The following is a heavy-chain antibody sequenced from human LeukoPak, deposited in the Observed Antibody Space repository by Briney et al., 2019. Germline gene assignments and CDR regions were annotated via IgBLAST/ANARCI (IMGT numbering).Heavy chain of an antibody. V-gene: IGHV4-4*09. J-gene: IGHJ3*02. D-gene: IGHD3-22*01. CDR3: ARRSFYYDSSGYYYLDAFDI. CDR1: GGSISSYY. CDR2: IYTSGST. Sequence: PSETLSLTCTVSGGSISSYYWSWIRRPPGKGLEWIGYIYTSGSTNYNPSLKSRVTISVDTSKNQFSLKLSSVTAADTAVYYCARRSFYYDSSGYYYLDAFDIWGQGTMVTVSS.